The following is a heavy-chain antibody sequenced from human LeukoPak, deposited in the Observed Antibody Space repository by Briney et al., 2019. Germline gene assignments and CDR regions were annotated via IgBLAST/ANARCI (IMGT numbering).Heavy chain of an antibody. J-gene: IGHJ3*02. CDR1: GFTFSSYW. V-gene: IGHV3-74*01. CDR2: IKTDGTTK. D-gene: IGHD1-1*01. Sequence: PGGSLRLSCAASGFTFSSYWMHWVRQAPGKGLVWVSRIKTDGTTKYYADSVKGRFAVSRDNSKNTLYLQMGSLRAEDMAVYYCASAGGTTGTTLDAFDIWGQGTMVTVSS. CDR3: ASAGGTTGTTLDAFDI.